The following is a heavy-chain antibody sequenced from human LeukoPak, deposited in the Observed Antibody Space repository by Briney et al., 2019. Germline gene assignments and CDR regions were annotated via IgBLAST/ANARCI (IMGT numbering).Heavy chain of an antibody. D-gene: IGHD6-19*01. CDR1: GGSISGSSYY. Sequence: ASETLSLTCTVSGGSISGSSYYWGWIRQPPGKGLEWIGSIYYSGSTYYNPSLKSRVTVSVDTSKNQFSLKLSSVTAADTAVYYCAEGAVAGHYWGQGTLVTASS. CDR3: AEGAVAGHY. CDR2: IYYSGST. V-gene: IGHV4-39*07. J-gene: IGHJ4*02.